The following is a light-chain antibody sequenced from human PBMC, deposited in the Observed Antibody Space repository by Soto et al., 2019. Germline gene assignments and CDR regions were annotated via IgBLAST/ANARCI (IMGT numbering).Light chain of an antibody. V-gene: IGLV1-40*01. CDR3: QSYDDSMSVHYV. J-gene: IGLJ1*01. CDR1: SSNIGSTYD. Sequence: QLVLTQPPSVSGAPGQRVTISCTGSSSNIGSTYDVQWYQQLPGTAPKLLIHGNTNRPSGVPDRFSGSKSGTSASLAITGLQGDDEADYYCQSYDDSMSVHYVFGTGTKLTVL. CDR2: GNT.